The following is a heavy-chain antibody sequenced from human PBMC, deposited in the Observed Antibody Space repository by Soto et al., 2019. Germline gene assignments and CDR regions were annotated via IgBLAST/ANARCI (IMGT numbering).Heavy chain of an antibody. CDR1: GFTFSSYA. J-gene: IGHJ6*02. Sequence: EVPLLESGGGLVQPGGSLRLSCAASGFTFSSYAMSWVRQAPGKGLEWVSAISGSGGSTYYADSVKGRFTISRDNSKNTLYLQMNSLRAEDTAVYYCAKGPGLRYFDWSHPYYGMDVWGQGTTVTVSS. CDR3: AKGPGLRYFDWSHPYYGMDV. D-gene: IGHD3-9*01. CDR2: ISGSGGST. V-gene: IGHV3-23*01.